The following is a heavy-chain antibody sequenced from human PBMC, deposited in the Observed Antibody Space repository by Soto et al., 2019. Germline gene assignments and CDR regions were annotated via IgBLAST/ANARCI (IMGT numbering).Heavy chain of an antibody. V-gene: IGHV3-23*01. CDR1: GFTFSSYA. D-gene: IGHD3-9*01. CDR2: ISGSGGST. Sequence: GGSLRLSCAASGFTFSSYAMSWVRQAPGKGLEWVSAISGSGGSTYYADSVKGRFTISRDNSKNTLYLQMDSLRAEDTAVYYCANPPIRGYYSYGMDVWGQGTTVTVSS. CDR3: ANPPIRGYYSYGMDV. J-gene: IGHJ6*02.